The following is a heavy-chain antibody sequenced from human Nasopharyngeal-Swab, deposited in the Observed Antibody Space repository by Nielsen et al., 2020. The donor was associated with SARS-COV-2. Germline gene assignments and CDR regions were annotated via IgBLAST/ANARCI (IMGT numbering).Heavy chain of an antibody. V-gene: IGHV3-48*04. CDR2: ISSSSSTI. D-gene: IGHD2-15*01. J-gene: IGHJ4*02. Sequence: WIRQPPGKGLEWVSYISSSSSTIYYADSVKGRFTISRGNAKNSLYLQMNSLRAEDTAVYYCARAVDIVVVVAASDYWGQGTLVTVSS. CDR3: ARAVDIVVVVAASDY.